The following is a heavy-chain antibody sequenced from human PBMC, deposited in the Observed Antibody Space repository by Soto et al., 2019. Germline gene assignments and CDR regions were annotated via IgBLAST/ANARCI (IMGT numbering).Heavy chain of an antibody. Sequence: QLQLQESGSGLVKPSQTLSLTCAVSGGSISSGGYSWSWIRQPPGKGLEWIGYIYHSGSTYYNPSLKSRVTISVDRSKNQFSLRLSSVTAADTAVYYCAREAETIPDAFDIWGQGTMVTVSS. D-gene: IGHD3-10*01. CDR1: GGSISSGGYS. V-gene: IGHV4-30-2*01. CDR3: AREAETIPDAFDI. J-gene: IGHJ3*02. CDR2: IYHSGST.